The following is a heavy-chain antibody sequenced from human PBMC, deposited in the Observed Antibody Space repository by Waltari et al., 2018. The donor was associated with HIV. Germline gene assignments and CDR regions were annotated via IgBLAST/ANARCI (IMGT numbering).Heavy chain of an antibody. J-gene: IGHJ4*02. V-gene: IGHV5-51*03. CDR1: GDSTTKYW. CDR2: IYPGGSDI. D-gene: IGHD1-26*01. CDR3: AAQWDFDLKV. Sequence: EVQLVQSGAEVKKPGESLKISCEVSGDSTTKYWIGWVRQMPGKGLEWMGLIYPGGSDIRYSPSFRGQVAISVDKSINTAFLQWSSLKVSDTAMYFCAAQWDFDLKVWGQGTLVTVSS.